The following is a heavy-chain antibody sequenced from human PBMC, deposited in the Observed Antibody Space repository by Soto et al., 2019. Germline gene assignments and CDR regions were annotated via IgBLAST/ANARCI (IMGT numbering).Heavy chain of an antibody. Sequence: ASVKVSCKASGYTFTNFAMHWVRQAPGQRLEWMGWMNPNSGNTGYVQKFQGRVTMTRDTSISTAYMELSSLRSEDTAVYFCARGVKYGAYSRWFDPWGQGTLVTVSS. J-gene: IGHJ5*02. D-gene: IGHD4-17*01. CDR3: ARGVKYGAYSRWFDP. CDR1: GYTFTNFA. V-gene: IGHV1-8*02. CDR2: MNPNSGNT.